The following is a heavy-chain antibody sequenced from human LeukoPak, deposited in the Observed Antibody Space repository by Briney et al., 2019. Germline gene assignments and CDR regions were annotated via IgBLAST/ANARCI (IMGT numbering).Heavy chain of an antibody. Sequence: ASVKVSCKAFGGTFSSYAISWVRQAPGQGLEWMGRIIPIFGIANYAQKFQGRVTITADKSTSTAYMELSSLRSEDTAVYYCARDNIAARSLSYYYYGMDVWGQGTTVTVSS. J-gene: IGHJ6*02. CDR3: ARDNIAARSLSYYYYGMDV. V-gene: IGHV1-69*04. D-gene: IGHD6-6*01. CDR2: IIPIFGIA. CDR1: GGTFSSYA.